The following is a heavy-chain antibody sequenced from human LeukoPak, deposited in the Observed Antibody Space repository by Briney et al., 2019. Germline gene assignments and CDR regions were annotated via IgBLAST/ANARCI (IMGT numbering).Heavy chain of an antibody. Sequence: PGESLNISCKCSGYSFTDYWIAWVRQMPGQGLEWMGLIYPRDSEIRNRPSFQGQVTLSADKSINTPYLQERSLQDSDTAMYYCARLSRMTMVRGAMDAWGQGTPVTVSS. CDR2: IYPRDSEI. J-gene: IGHJ6*02. D-gene: IGHD3-10*01. CDR3: ARLSRMTMVRGAMDA. CDR1: GYSFTDYW. V-gene: IGHV5-51*01.